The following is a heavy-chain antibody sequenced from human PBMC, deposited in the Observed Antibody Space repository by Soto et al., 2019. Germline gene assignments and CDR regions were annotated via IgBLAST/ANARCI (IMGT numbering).Heavy chain of an antibody. Sequence: PSETLSLTCAVSGGSISSGGYSWSWIRQPPGKGLEWIGYIYHSGSTYYNPSLKSRVTISVDRSKNQFSLKLSSVTAADTAVYYCASQAVDASDMWGEGTLVTFSS. D-gene: IGHD6-25*01. CDR2: IYHSGST. CDR3: ASQAVDASDM. V-gene: IGHV4-30-2*01. J-gene: IGHJ3*02. CDR1: GGSISSGGYS.